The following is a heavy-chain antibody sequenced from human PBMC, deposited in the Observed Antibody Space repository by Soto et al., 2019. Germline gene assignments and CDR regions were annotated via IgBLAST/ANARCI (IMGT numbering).Heavy chain of an antibody. CDR2: ISAGGGST. J-gene: IGHJ4*02. CDR3: ARRSPVNCSDY. Sequence: DVQLVQSGGDLVQPGGSLRLSCAASGFTFSSYSMHWVRQAPGKGLEYVSRISAGGGSTDYTHSVEGRFTISRDNSKNTLYLQMGSRRPEDVAVYYCARRSPVNCSDYWGQGTRVTVPS. V-gene: IGHV3-64*01. CDR1: GFTFSSYS. D-gene: IGHD1-20*01.